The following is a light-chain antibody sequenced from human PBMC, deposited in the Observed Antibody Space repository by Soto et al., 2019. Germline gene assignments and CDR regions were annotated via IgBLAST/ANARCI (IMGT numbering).Light chain of an antibody. Sequence: QSVLTQPPSVSGAPGQRVTISYTGSSSNIGAGYDVHWYQQHPGKAPKLMIYEVSNRPSGVSNRFSGSKSGNTASLTISGLQAEDEADYYCSSYTSSSTLVFGTGTKVTVL. CDR3: SSYTSSSTLV. V-gene: IGLV2-14*01. CDR1: SSNIGAGYD. J-gene: IGLJ1*01. CDR2: EVS.